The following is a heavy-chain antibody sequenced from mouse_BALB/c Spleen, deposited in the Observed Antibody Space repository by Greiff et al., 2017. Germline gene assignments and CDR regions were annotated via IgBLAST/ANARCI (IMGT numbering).Heavy chain of an antibody. CDR3: ARRDGYYYAMDY. CDR1: GFTFSSYT. CDR2: ISNGGGST. Sequence: EVNVVESGGGLVQPGGSLKLSCAASGFTFSSYTMSWVRQTPEKRLEWVAYISNGGGSTYYPDTVKGRFTISRDNAKNTLYLQMSSLKSEDTAMYYCARRDGYYYAMDYWGQGTSVTVSS. J-gene: IGHJ4*01. V-gene: IGHV5-12-2*01. D-gene: IGHD2-3*01.